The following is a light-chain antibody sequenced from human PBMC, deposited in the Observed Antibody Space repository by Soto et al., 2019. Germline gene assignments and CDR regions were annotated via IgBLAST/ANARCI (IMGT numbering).Light chain of an antibody. CDR3: QQYESLPLP. CDR1: QNINNY. Sequence: DIQMTPSPSSLSASVGDRVTITCQASQNINNYLIWYQQKPGKAPKLLIYDASDLETGVPSRFSGSGSGTGFTFTISSLQPEDFATYYCQQYESLPLPFGQGRRLEIK. CDR2: DAS. V-gene: IGKV1-33*01. J-gene: IGKJ5*01.